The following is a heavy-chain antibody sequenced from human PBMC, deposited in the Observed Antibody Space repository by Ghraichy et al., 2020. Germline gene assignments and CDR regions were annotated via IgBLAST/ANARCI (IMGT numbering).Heavy chain of an antibody. V-gene: IGHV4-59*13. CDR2: IYYSGST. J-gene: IGHJ4*02. Sequence: SETLSLTCTVSGGSISSYYWSWIRQPPGKGLEWIGYIYYSGSTNYNPSLKSRVTISVDTSKNQFSLKLSSVTAADTAVYYCARYVDTAMVFDYWGQGTLLTVAS. CDR1: GGSISSYY. D-gene: IGHD5-18*01. CDR3: ARYVDTAMVFDY.